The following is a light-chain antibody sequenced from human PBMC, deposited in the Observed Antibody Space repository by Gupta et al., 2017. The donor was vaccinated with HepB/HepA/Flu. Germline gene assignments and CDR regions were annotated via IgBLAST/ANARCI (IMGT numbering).Light chain of an antibody. V-gene: IGKV3-11*01. J-gene: IGKJ4*01. CDR2: DAS. CDR1: QSVSSY. Sequence: EIVLTYSPATLSLSPGERATLYCRASQSVSSYLAWYQQKPGQAPRLLIYDASNRATGIPARFSGSGSGTDFTLTISSLEPEDFAVYYCQQRCNWPLTFGGGTKVEIK. CDR3: QQRCNWPLT.